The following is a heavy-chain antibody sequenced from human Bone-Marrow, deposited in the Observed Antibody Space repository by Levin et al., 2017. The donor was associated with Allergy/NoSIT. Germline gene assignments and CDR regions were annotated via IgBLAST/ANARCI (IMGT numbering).Heavy chain of an antibody. D-gene: IGHD3-22*01. Sequence: GESLKISCKASGYTFTGYYMHWVRQAPGQGLEWMGRINPNSGGTNYAQKFQGRVTMTRDTSISTAYMELSRPRSDDTAVYYCARGPPLYYYDSSGYVDYWGQGTLVTVSS. CDR3: ARGPPLYYYDSSGYVDY. J-gene: IGHJ4*02. V-gene: IGHV1-2*06. CDR1: GYTFTGYY. CDR2: INPNSGGT.